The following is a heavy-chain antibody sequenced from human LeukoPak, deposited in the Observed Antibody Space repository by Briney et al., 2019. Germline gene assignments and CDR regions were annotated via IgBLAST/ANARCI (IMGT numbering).Heavy chain of an antibody. CDR1: GGTFSSYA. V-gene: IGHV1-69*05. Sequence: ASVKVSCKASGGTFSSYAISWVRQAPGQGLEWMGGIIPIFGTANYAQKLQGRVTMTTDTSTSTAYMELRSLRSDDTAVYYCARDRQLLSEGCSFDYWGQGTLVTVSS. D-gene: IGHD2-2*01. CDR3: ARDRQLLSEGCSFDY. CDR2: IIPIFGTA. J-gene: IGHJ4*02.